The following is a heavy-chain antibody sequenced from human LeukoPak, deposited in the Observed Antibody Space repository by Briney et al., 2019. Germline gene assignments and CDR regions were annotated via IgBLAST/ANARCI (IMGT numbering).Heavy chain of an antibody. D-gene: IGHD3/OR15-3a*01. CDR1: GGTFSSYA. CDR2: IIPIFGTA. CDR3: ARKKERGLVHCFDY. Sequence: GASVKVSCKASGGTFSSYAISWVRQAPGQGLEWMGGIIPIFGTANYAQKFQGRVTITRDTSASTAYMELSSLRSEDTAVYYCARKKERGLVHCFDYWGQGTLVTVSS. J-gene: IGHJ4*02. V-gene: IGHV1-69*05.